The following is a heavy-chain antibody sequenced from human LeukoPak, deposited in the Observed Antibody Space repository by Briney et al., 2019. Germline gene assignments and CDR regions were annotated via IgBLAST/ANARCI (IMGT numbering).Heavy chain of an antibody. J-gene: IGHJ4*02. CDR3: ARDHYDSSGYYSFDY. D-gene: IGHD3-22*01. CDR1: GGSISSGGYY. V-gene: IGHV4-31*03. Sequence: SETLSLTCTVSGGSISSGGYYWNWIRQHPGKGLEWIGYIYYSGSTYYNPSLKSRVTISVDTSKKQFSLKLSSVTAADTAVYYCARDHYDSSGYYSFDYWGQGTLVTVSS. CDR2: IYYSGST.